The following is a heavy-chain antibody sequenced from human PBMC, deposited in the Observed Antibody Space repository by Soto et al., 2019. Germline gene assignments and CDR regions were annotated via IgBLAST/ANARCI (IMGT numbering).Heavy chain of an antibody. CDR3: ARDAAVGLFDY. V-gene: IGHV1-3*01. J-gene: IGHJ4*02. Sequence: GASVKVSCKASGYPFTGFSLHWVRQAPGQRLEWMGWINAGSGNTKYSQKLQGRVTMTTDTSTSTAYMELRSLRSDDTAVYYCARDAAVGLFDYWGQGTLVTVSS. CDR2: INAGSGNT. D-gene: IGHD1-26*01. CDR1: GYPFTGFS.